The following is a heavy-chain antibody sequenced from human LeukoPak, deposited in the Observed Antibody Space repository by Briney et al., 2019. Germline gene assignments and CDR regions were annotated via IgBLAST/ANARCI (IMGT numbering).Heavy chain of an antibody. CDR2: ISSSSSYI. Sequence: GGSLRLSCAASGFPFSSYAMNWVRQAPGKGLEWVSSISSSSSYIYYADSVKGRFTISRDNAKNSLYLQMNSLRAEDTAVYYCARSSYSSSWYTQSFLSDYYMDVWGKGTTVTVSS. CDR3: ARSSYSSSWYTQSFLSDYYMDV. CDR1: GFPFSSYA. J-gene: IGHJ6*03. D-gene: IGHD6-13*01. V-gene: IGHV3-21*01.